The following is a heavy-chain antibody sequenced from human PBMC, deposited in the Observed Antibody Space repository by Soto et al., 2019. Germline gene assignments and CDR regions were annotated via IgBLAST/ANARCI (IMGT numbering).Heavy chain of an antibody. Sequence: QVQLVQSGAEVKKPGSSVKVSCKASGGTFSSYASSWVRQAPGQGLEWMGGIIPIFGTANYAQKFQGRVTITADESTSTAYMELSSLRSEDTAVYYCASPPPHYYYYGMDVWGQGTTVTVSS. V-gene: IGHV1-69*12. CDR3: ASPPPHYYYYGMDV. CDR1: GGTFSSYA. J-gene: IGHJ6*02. CDR2: IIPIFGTA.